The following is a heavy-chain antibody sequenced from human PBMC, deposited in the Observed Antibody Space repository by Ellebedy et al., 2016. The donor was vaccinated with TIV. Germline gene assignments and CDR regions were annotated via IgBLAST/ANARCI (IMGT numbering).Heavy chain of an antibody. CDR1: GGSFSGYY. CDR2: INHSGST. D-gene: IGHD6-19*01. V-gene: IGHV4-34*01. J-gene: IGHJ4*02. Sequence: SETLSLXXAVYGGSFSGYYWSWIRQPPGKGLEWIGEINHSGSTNYNPSLKSRVTISVDTSKNQFSLKLSSVTAADTAVYYCAREGQWRQRGFDYWGQGTLVTVSS. CDR3: AREGQWRQRGFDY.